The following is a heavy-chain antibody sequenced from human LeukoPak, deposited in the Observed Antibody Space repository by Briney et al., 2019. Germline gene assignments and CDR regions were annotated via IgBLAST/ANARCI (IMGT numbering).Heavy chain of an antibody. D-gene: IGHD6-19*01. Sequence: PSETLSLTCAVSGGSISSGGYSWSWIRQPPGKGLEWIGYIYHSGSTYYNPSLKSRVTISVDRSKNQFSLKLSSVTAAGTAVYYCARDGSGWYAGYFDLWGRGTLVTVSS. CDR3: ARDGSGWYAGYFDL. J-gene: IGHJ2*01. V-gene: IGHV4-30-2*01. CDR1: GGSISSGGYS. CDR2: IYHSGST.